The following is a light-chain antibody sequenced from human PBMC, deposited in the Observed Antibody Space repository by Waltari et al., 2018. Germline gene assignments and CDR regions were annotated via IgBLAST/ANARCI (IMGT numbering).Light chain of an antibody. V-gene: IGKV3-15*01. CDR3: QQYNNWPPWT. CDR2: GAS. CDR1: QSVSSN. J-gene: IGKJ2*02. Sequence: EIVMTHSPATLSVSPGESANLPCRASQSVSSNLAWYQQKPGQAPRLLIYGASTRATGIPARFSGSGSGTEFTLTISSLQSEDFAVYYCQQYNNWPPWTFGQGTKLEIK.